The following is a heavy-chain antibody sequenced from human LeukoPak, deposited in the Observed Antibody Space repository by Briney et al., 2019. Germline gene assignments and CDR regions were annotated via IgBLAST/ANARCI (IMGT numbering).Heavy chain of an antibody. CDR1: EGSLSGYF. V-gene: IGHV4-34*01. Sequence: NTSETLSLTCAVYEGSLSGYFWSWIRQPPGKGLEWIGEISIAGEINYNPSLRSRATISMHTTKNQFSLRLTSVIAADTALYYCVRQIGAGAFDLWGRDRVVTVSS. CDR3: VRQIGAGAFDL. CDR2: ISIAGEI. J-gene: IGHJ2*01. D-gene: IGHD6-19*01.